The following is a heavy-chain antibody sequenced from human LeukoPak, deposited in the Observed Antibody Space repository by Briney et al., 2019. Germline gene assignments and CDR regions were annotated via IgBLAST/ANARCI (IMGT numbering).Heavy chain of an antibody. Sequence: SGGSLRLSCAASGFTFSSYAMSWVRQAPGKGLEWVSAISGSGGSTYYADSVKGRFTISRNNPKNTLYLQMNSLRAEDTAVYYCAKEFHGSGSYPDYWGQGTLVTVSS. D-gene: IGHD3-10*01. V-gene: IGHV3-23*01. CDR2: ISGSGGST. J-gene: IGHJ4*02. CDR1: GFTFSSYA. CDR3: AKEFHGSGSYPDY.